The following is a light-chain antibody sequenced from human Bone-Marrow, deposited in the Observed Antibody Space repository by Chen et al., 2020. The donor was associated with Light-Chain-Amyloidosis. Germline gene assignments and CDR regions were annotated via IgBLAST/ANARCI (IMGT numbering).Light chain of an antibody. V-gene: IGKV2-28*01. Sequence: DIVMTKSPLSLPVTPGEPASISCRSSQSLLHSNGYNYLDWYLQKPGQSPQLLIYLGSNRASGVPDRFSGSGSGTDFTLKISRVEAEDVGVYYCMQALQTPWTFGQGTNVEIK. J-gene: IGKJ1*01. CDR1: QSLLHSNGYNY. CDR3: MQALQTPWT. CDR2: LGS.